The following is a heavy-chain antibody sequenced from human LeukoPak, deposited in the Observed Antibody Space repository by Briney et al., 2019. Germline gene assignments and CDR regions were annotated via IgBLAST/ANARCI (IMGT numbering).Heavy chain of an antibody. CDR3: ARGRIVATNLAAAGKRYWFDP. CDR1: GYTFTSYD. Sequence: ASVKVSCKASGYTFTSYDINWVRQATGQGLEWMGWMNPNSGNTGYAQKFQGRVTITRNTSISTACMELSSLRSEDTAVYYCARGRIVATNLAAAGKRYWFDPWGQGTLVTVSS. V-gene: IGHV1-8*03. CDR2: MNPNSGNT. J-gene: IGHJ5*02. D-gene: IGHD5-12*01.